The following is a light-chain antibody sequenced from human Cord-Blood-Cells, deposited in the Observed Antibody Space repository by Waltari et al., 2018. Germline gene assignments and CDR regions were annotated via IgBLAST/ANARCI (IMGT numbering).Light chain of an antibody. J-gene: IGKJ2*01. Sequence: AIRITQSPSSLSASPGDRVTITCRASQGISSYLAWYQQKPGKTPKLLLYAASTLQSGVPTRFSGSGSGTDFTLTISCLQSEDFATYYCQQYYSYPYTFGQGTKLEIK. V-gene: IGKV1-8*01. CDR2: AAS. CDR1: QGISSY. CDR3: QQYYSYPYT.